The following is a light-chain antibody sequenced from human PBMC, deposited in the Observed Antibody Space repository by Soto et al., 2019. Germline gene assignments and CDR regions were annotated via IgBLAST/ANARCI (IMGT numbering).Light chain of an antibody. CDR3: QQYYSYPYT. V-gene: IGKV1-8*01. J-gene: IGKJ2*01. CDR2: AAS. CDR1: QGISSY. Sequence: IRLTQSPSSFSASTGDRVTITCRASQGISSYLAWYPQNPGKAPKLLIYAASTLQSGVPSRFSGSGSGTDYTLTITCLQSEDFATYYCQQYYSYPYTCGQGTKLEIK.